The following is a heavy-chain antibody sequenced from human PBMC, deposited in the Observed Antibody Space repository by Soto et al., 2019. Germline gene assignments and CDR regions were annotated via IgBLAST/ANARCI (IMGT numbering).Heavy chain of an antibody. J-gene: IGHJ5*02. CDR1: GYTFTSYG. D-gene: IGHD2-15*01. CDR3: ARVKGVVTPSYNGSAP. V-gene: IGHV1-18*01. CDR2: ISAYNGNT. Sequence: ASVKVSCKASGYTFTSYGISWVRQAPGQGLEWMGWISAYNGNTNYAQKLQGRVTMTTDTSTSTAYMELRSLRSDDPAVYYCARVKGVVTPSYNGSAPWGKGPRVPVS.